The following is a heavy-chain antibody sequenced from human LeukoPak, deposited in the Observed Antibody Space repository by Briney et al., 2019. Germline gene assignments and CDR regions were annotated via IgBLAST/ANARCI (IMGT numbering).Heavy chain of an antibody. V-gene: IGHV3-21*06. Sequence: PGGSLRLXCTTSGLTFTTSGFNWVRQAPGKGLEWVASIGPTGFDRYHADSIKGRFTISRDNANNFLYLQMDSLRAEDTAVYYCATETNGRHYDYWGQGTLLTVSS. J-gene: IGHJ4*02. CDR3: ATETNGRHYDY. CDR2: IGPTGFDR. CDR1: GLTFTTSG. D-gene: IGHD1-14*01.